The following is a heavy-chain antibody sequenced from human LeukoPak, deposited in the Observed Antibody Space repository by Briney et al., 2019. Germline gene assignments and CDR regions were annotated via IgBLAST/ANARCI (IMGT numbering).Heavy chain of an antibody. Sequence: GGSLRLSCAASGFTVSSNYMSWVRQAPGKGLEWVSVIYSGGGTYYADSVKGRFTISRDNSKNTLYLQMNSLRAEDTAVYYCASGDYDILTGYLDYWGQGILVTVSS. CDR2: IYSGGGT. V-gene: IGHV3-53*01. J-gene: IGHJ4*02. D-gene: IGHD3-9*01. CDR1: GFTVSSNY. CDR3: ASGDYDILTGYLDY.